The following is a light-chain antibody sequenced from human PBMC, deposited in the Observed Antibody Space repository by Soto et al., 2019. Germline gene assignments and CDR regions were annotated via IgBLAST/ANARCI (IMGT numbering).Light chain of an antibody. J-gene: IGLJ2*01. CDR2: ENN. V-gene: IGLV1-51*02. CDR3: GTWDSSLSAGQGV. Sequence: QAVVTQPPSVSAAPGQTVTISCSGSSSNIGNNYVSWYQQLPGTAPKLLIYENNKRPSGIPDRFSGSKSGTSATLGITGLQTGDEADYYCGTWDSSLSAGQGVFGGGTKLTVL. CDR1: SSNIGNNY.